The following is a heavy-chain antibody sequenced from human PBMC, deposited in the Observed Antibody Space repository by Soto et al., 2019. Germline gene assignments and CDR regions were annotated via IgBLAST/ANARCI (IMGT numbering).Heavy chain of an antibody. V-gene: IGHV3-23*01. Sequence: GGSLRLSCAASGFTFSSYAMSWVRQAPGKGLDWVSAISGSGGSTYYADSVKGRFTISRDNSKNTLYLQMNSLRAEDTAVYYCAKDPETYYYDSSGYYDYWGQGTLVTVSS. D-gene: IGHD3-22*01. J-gene: IGHJ4*02. CDR3: AKDPETYYYDSSGYYDY. CDR2: ISGSGGST. CDR1: GFTFSSYA.